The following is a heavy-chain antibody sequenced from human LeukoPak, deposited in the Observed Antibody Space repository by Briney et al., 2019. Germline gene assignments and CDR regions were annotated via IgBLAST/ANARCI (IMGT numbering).Heavy chain of an antibody. J-gene: IGHJ4*02. CDR1: GGSISSSSYY. Sequence: SETLSLTCTVSGGSISSSSYYWGWIRQPPGKGLEWIGSIYYSGSTYYNPSLKSRVTISVDTSKNQFSLKLSSVTAADTAVYYCARHLPSGHAFDYWGQGTLVTVSS. CDR2: IYYSGST. D-gene: IGHD1-26*01. CDR3: ARHLPSGHAFDY. V-gene: IGHV4-39*01.